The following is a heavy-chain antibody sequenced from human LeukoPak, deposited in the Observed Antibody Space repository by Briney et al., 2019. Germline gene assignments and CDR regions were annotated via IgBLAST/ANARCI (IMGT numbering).Heavy chain of an antibody. V-gene: IGHV1-46*01. Sequence: ASVKVSCKASGYTFTSYYMHWVRQAPGQGLEWMGIINPSGGSTSYAQKFQGRVTMTRDTSTSTVYMELSSLRSDDTAVYYCARDGAEEPWFDPWGQGTLVTVSS. CDR1: GYTFTSYY. CDR2: INPSGGST. D-gene: IGHD1-26*01. J-gene: IGHJ5*02. CDR3: ARDGAEEPWFDP.